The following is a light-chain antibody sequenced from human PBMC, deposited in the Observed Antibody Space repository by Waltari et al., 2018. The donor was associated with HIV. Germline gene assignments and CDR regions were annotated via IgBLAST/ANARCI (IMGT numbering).Light chain of an antibody. V-gene: IGLV2-14*01. Sequence: QSALTQPDSVSGSPGQSITISCTGTSSDVGGYNYVSWYQQHPGKAPKLMIYEVSNRPSGVSNRFSGSKSGNTASLTISGLQAEDEADYYCSSYTSSSTSFGGGTKLTVL. CDR1: SSDVGGYNY. CDR3: SSYTSSSTS. CDR2: EVS. J-gene: IGLJ3*02.